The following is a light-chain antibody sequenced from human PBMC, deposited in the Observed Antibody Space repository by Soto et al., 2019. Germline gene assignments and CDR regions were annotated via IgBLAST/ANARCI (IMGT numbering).Light chain of an antibody. CDR2: GAS. V-gene: IGKV1-39*01. J-gene: IGKJ3*01. CDR3: QEHYSDSYT. CDR1: QSVDSH. Sequence: DIQMTQSPSSLSASVGDRITISCRASQSVDSHLNWYQQLPGKAPKLLIYGASTLQSGVPSRFSGSGSGTDFTLRISALQPEDVATYYCQEHYSDSYTFGPGTKVDVK.